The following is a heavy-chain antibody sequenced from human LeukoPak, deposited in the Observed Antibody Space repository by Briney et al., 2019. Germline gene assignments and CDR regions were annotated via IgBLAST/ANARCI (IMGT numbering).Heavy chain of an antibody. CDR1: GGTFSSYA. CDR2: IIPIFGTA. CDR3: AKLPYRTSWYDS. J-gene: IGHJ5*01. D-gene: IGHD2-2*01. V-gene: IGHV1-69*13. Sequence: SVKVSCKASGGTFSSYAISWVRQAPGQGLEWMGGIIPIFGTANYAQKFQGRVTITADESTSTAYMELSSLRSEDTAVYYCAKLPYRTSWYDSWGQGTLVTVSS.